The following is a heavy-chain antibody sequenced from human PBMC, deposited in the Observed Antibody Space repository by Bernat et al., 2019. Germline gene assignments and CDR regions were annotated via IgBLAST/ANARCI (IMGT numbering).Heavy chain of an antibody. D-gene: IGHD6-13*01. V-gene: IGHV5-51*01. CDR3: ARRPSSSSWYFNWYFDL. Sequence: EVQLVQSGAEVKKPGEALKISCKGSGYSFTSYWIGWVRQMPGKGLEWMGIIYPGDSDTRYSPSFQRQVTISADKSISTASLQWSSLKASDTAMYYCARRPSSSSWYFNWYFDLWGRGTLVTVSS. CDR2: IYPGDSDT. J-gene: IGHJ2*01. CDR1: GYSFTSYW.